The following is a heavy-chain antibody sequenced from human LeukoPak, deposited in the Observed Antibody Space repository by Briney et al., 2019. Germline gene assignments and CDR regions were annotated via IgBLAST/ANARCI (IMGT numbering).Heavy chain of an antibody. J-gene: IGHJ3*02. V-gene: IGHV3-7*01. CDR3: AREGPTNCGGDCYPSPAFDI. CDR2: IKQDGSEK. Sequence: PGGSLRLSCAASGFTFGSYWMSWVRQAPGKGLEWVANIKQDGSEKYYVDSVKGRFTISRDNAKNSLYLQMNSLRAEDTAVYYCAREGPTNCGGDCYPSPAFDIWGQGTMVTVSS. D-gene: IGHD2-21*02. CDR1: GFTFGSYW.